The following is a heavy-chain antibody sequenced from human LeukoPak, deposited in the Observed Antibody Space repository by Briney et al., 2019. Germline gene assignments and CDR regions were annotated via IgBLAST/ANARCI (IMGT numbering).Heavy chain of an antibody. V-gene: IGHV3-21*01. CDR1: GFNFNTYS. J-gene: IGHJ5*02. CDR3: ARGSEGSSLNWFDP. Sequence: RLGGSLRLSCAASGFNFNTYSMNWVRQAPGKGLEWVSGISSVSTYIYYADSVKGRFTISRDSAKNSLYLQMNSLRAEDTALYYCARGSEGSSLNWFDPWGQGTLVTVSS. D-gene: IGHD6-6*01. CDR2: ISSVSTYI.